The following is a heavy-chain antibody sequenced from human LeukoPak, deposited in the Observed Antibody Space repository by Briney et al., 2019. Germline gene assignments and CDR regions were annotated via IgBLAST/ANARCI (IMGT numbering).Heavy chain of an antibody. V-gene: IGHV3-33*06. D-gene: IGHD5-18*01. CDR3: AKDSPRGYSYGLN. CDR1: GFTFSSYG. Sequence: PGGSLRLSCAASGFTFSSYGMHWVRQAPGKGLEWVAVICYDGSNKYYADSVKGRFTISRDNSKNTLYLQMNSLRAEDTAVYYCAKDSPRGYSYGLNWGQGTLVTVSS. J-gene: IGHJ4*02. CDR2: ICYDGSNK.